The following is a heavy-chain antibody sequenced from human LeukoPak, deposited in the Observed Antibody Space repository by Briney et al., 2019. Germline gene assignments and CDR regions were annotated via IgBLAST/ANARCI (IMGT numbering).Heavy chain of an antibody. D-gene: IGHD1-26*01. Sequence: GGSLRLSCAASGFTFSSYSMNWVRQAPGKGLEWVSSISSSSSYIYYADSVKGRFTISRDNAKNSLYLQMNSLRAEDTAVYYCARDARELLDLDYWGQGTLVTVSS. CDR1: GFTFSSYS. CDR3: ARDARELLDLDY. V-gene: IGHV3-21*01. J-gene: IGHJ4*02. CDR2: ISSSSSYI.